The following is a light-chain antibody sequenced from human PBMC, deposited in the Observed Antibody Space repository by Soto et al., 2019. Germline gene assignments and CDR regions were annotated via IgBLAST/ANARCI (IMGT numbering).Light chain of an antibody. J-gene: IGLJ2*01. Sequence: QSALTQPASVSGSPGQSITISCTGTSSDVGGSNYVSWYQQHPGKAPKLMIYDVNYRPSGISNRFSGSKSGITASLTISGLQAEDEADYYYSSYRSSSTLVFGGGTKLTVL. CDR2: DVN. CDR1: SSDVGGSNY. CDR3: SSYRSSSTLV. V-gene: IGLV2-14*01.